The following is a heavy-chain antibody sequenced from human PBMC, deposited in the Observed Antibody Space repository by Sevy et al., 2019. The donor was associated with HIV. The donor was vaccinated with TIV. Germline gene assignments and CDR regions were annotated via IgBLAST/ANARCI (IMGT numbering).Heavy chain of an antibody. CDR1: GDSIISSRW. V-gene: IGHV4-4*02. D-gene: IGHD6-25*01. CDR3: AAAAGTDILGYYFDS. CDR2: MYHRGTT. Sequence: SETLSLTCTVSGDSIISSRWWSWFRQSPGRGLEWIGDMYHRGTTNYSPSLKNRVIMSVDKSKNQFSLKRTSLTAANTAVYYCAAAAGTDILGYYFDSWGQGITVTVSS. J-gene: IGHJ4*02.